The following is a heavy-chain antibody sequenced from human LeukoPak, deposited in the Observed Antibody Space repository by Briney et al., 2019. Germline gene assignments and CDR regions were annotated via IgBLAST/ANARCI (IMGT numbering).Heavy chain of an antibody. D-gene: IGHD6-13*01. CDR3: ARAHPPYSSSWYGFDP. Sequence: KISCKASGGTFSSYAISWVRQAPGQGLEWMGGIIPIFGTANYAQKFQGRVTITADKSTSTAYMELSSLRSEDTAVYYCARAHPPYSSSWYGFDPWGQGTLVTVSS. V-gene: IGHV1-69*06. J-gene: IGHJ5*02. CDR1: GGTFSSYA. CDR2: IIPIFGTA.